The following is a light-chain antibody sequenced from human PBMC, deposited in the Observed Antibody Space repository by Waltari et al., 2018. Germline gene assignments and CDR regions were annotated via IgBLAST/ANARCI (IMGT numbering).Light chain of an antibody. CDR1: QSLTKKY. J-gene: IGKJ2*01. CDR2: GAS. CDR3: QQYGSSVLYT. Sequence: VLTQSPGTLSLSPGERATLPCRASQSLTKKYLALYPQKPGQAPRLLIYGASSRAAGIPDRFSGSGSGTDFTLTISRLEPEDFAVYYCQQYGSSVLYTFGQGTKLEIK. V-gene: IGKV3-20*01.